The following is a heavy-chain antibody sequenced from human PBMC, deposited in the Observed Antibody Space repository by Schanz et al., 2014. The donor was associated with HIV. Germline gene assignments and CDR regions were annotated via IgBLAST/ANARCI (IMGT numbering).Heavy chain of an antibody. Sequence: QVQLVQSGAEVKKPGASVKVSCKASGYTFTTNDINWVRQATGQGLEWMGWMNPNSGNTGYAQKFQGRVTLTRNTAISTAYMELSSLTSEDTAVYYCARGARDCTNGVCGGYYFDCWGQGTLVTVSS. D-gene: IGHD2-8*01. J-gene: IGHJ4*02. CDR1: GYTFTTND. CDR2: MNPNSGNT. V-gene: IGHV1-8*01. CDR3: ARGARDCTNGVCGGYYFDC.